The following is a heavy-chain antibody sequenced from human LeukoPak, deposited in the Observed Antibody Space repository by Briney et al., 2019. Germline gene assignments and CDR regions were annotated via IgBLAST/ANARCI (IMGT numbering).Heavy chain of an antibody. Sequence: SETLSLTCTISGASISNDYWGWIRQPPGKGLEWIASASTYYRSSLESRVTMSIDTFKNRFSLRLTSLTAADTAVYYCGRHAAYAPFDLWGQGSLVTVSS. D-gene: IGHD4-17*01. V-gene: IGHV4-39*01. CDR2: AST. CDR1: GASISNDY. CDR3: GRHAAYAPFDL. J-gene: IGHJ4*02.